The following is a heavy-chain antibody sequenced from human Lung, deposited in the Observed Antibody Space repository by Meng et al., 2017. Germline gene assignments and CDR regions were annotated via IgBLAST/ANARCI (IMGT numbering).Heavy chain of an antibody. V-gene: IGHV2-5*02. CDR3: AVYSSGWYLPSGIFDY. CDR2: IYWDDDK. CDR1: GFSLITSGVG. Sequence: SGPTLVKPTQTLTLTCTFSGFSLITSGVGVGWIRQPPGKALEWLALIYWDDDKRYSPSLKSRLTITKDTSKNQVVLTMTNMDPVDTATYYCAVYSSGWYLPSGIFDYWGQGTLVTVSS. D-gene: IGHD6-19*01. J-gene: IGHJ4*02.